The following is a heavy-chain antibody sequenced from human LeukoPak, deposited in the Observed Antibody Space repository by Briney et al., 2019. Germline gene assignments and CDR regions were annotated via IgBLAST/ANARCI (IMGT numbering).Heavy chain of an antibody. J-gene: IGHJ5*02. V-gene: IGHV3-7*03. Sequence: GGSLRLSCAASGFPLSSYAMTWVRQAPGKGLEWVANIKQDESEKYYVDSVKGRFTISRDNAKNSLYLQMNSLRAEDTAVYYCARHGLWFGESPPNWFDPWGQGTLVTVSS. CDR1: GFPLSSYA. D-gene: IGHD3-10*01. CDR3: ARHGLWFGESPPNWFDP. CDR2: IKQDESEK.